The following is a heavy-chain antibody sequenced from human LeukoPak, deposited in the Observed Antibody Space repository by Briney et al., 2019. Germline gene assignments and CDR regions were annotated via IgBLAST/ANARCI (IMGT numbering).Heavy chain of an antibody. CDR3: ASYGVGGSGWYSTFDY. V-gene: IGHV1-69*06. J-gene: IGHJ4*02. CDR2: IIPIFGTA. Sequence: SVKVSCKASGGTFSSYAISWVRQAPGQGLEWMGGIIPIFGTANYAQRFQGRVTITADKSTSTAYMELSSLRSEDTAVYYRASYGVGGSGWYSTFDYWGQGTLVTVSS. CDR1: GGTFSSYA. D-gene: IGHD6-19*01.